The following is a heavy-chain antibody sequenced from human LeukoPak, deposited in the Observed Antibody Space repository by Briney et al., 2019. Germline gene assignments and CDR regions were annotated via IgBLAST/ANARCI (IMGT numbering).Heavy chain of an antibody. J-gene: IGHJ3*02. CDR1: GDSVSSNSAA. D-gene: IGHD6-19*01. CDR2: TYYRSKWYN. CDR3: AQGGLSSGWTMGAFDI. Sequence: SQTLSLTCAISGDSVSSNSAAWNWIRQSPSRGLEWLGRTYYRSKWYNDYAVSVKSRITINPDTSKNQFSLQLNSVTPEDTAVYYCAQGGLSSGWTMGAFDIWGQGTMVTVSS. V-gene: IGHV6-1*01.